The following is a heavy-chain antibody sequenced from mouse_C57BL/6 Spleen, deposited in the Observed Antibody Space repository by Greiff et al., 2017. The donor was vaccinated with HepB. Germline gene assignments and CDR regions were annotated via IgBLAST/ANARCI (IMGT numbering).Heavy chain of an antibody. CDR2: ISSGGSYT. D-gene: IGHD1-1*01. J-gene: IGHJ2*01. V-gene: IGHV5-6*01. Sequence: LQESGGDLVKPGGSLKLSCAASGFTFSSYGMSWVRQTPDKRLEWVATISSGGSYTYYPDSVKGRFTISRDNAKNTLYLQMSSLKSEDTAMYYCARHGLGATVVPDYWGQGTTLTVSS. CDR3: ARHGLGATVVPDY. CDR1: GFTFSSYG.